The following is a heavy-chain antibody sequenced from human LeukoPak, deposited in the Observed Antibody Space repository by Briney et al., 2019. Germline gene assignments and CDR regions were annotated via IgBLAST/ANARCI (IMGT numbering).Heavy chain of an antibody. CDR1: GFTFSSYG. Sequence: GGTLRLSCAASGFTFSSYGMSWVRQAPGKGLEWVSAISGSGGSTYYADSVKGRFTMSRDNSKNTLYLQMNSLRAEDTAVYYCAKVQGCFDYWGQGTLVPVSS. J-gene: IGHJ4*02. CDR3: AKVQGCFDY. CDR2: ISGSGGST. V-gene: IGHV3-23*01.